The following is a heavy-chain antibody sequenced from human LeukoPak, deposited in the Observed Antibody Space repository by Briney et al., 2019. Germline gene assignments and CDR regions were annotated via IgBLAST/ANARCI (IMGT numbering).Heavy chain of an antibody. CDR1: GFTFSDYY. D-gene: IGHD2-15*01. J-gene: IGHJ4*02. CDR2: ISSSGSTI. V-gene: IGHV3-11*01. CDR3: ARVPSYCSGGSCYSGFDY. Sequence: PGGSLRLSCAVYGFTFSDYYMSWIRQAPGKGLEWVSYISSSGSTIYYADSVKGRFTISRDNAKNSLYLQMNSLRAEDTAVYYCARVPSYCSGGSCYSGFDYWGQGTLVTVSS.